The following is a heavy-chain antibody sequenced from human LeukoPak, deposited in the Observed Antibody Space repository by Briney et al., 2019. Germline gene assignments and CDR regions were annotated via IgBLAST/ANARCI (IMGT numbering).Heavy chain of an antibody. CDR1: GFTFSSYA. CDR2: ISGSGGST. D-gene: IGHD6-13*01. V-gene: IGHV3-23*01. Sequence: GSLRLSCAASGFTFSSYAMSWVRQAPGKGLEWVSAISGSGGSTYYADTVKGRFTISRDNSKNTLYLQMNSLRAEDTAVYYCAKRGGSSPDRPFDYWGQGTLVTVSS. CDR3: AKRGGSSPDRPFDY. J-gene: IGHJ4*02.